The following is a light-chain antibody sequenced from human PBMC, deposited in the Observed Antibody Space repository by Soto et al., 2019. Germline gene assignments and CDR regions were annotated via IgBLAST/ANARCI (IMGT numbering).Light chain of an antibody. CDR1: NLEPGGYKH. CDR3: SSYTSSTSLLI. V-gene: IGLV2-14*03. J-gene: IGLJ1*01. Sequence: SARTKDTSTSAPPGELVAIFCIIINLEPGGYKHVSWYPQHPGKAPKLIIYDASSRPSGISNRFSASKSANTASLTISGLQADDEADYYCSSYTSSTSLLIFGAGTKV. CDR2: DAS.